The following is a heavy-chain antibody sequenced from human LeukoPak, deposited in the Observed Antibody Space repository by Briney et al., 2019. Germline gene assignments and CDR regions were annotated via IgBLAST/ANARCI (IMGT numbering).Heavy chain of an antibody. D-gene: IGHD6-13*01. CDR1: GGSISSYY. CDR3: AREVRAYSSSWYVFDY. CDR2: IYTSGST. Sequence: SETLSLTCTVSGGSISSYYWSWIRLPAGKGLEWIGRIYTSGSTNYNPSLKSRVTMSVDTSKNQFSLKLSSVTAADTAVYYCAREVRAYSSSWYVFDYWGQGTLVTVSS. V-gene: IGHV4-4*07. J-gene: IGHJ4*02.